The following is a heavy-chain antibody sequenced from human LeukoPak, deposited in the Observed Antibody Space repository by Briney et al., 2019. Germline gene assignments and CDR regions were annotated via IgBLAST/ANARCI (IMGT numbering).Heavy chain of an antibody. J-gene: IGHJ4*02. CDR3: ARGRPYSGGYHLDY. CDR1: GGSISSSSYY. D-gene: IGHD1-26*01. V-gene: IGHV4-39*01. Sequence: SETLSLTCTVSGGSISSSSYYWGWIRQPPGKGLEWIGSIYYSGSTYYNPSLKGRVTISVDTSKNQFSLKLSSVTAADTAVYYCARGRPYSGGYHLDYWGQGTLVTVSA. CDR2: IYYSGST.